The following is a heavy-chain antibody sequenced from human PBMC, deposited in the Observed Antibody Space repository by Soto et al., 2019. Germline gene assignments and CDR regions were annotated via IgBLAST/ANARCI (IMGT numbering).Heavy chain of an antibody. CDR2: IYTSGST. D-gene: IGHD2-21*01. Sequence: SETLSLTCSISGGSISSYYWSWIRQPAGKGLEWIGRIYTSGSTYYNPSLKSRAGISVDTSKNHFSLMLTSVTAADTAVYYCARRSHIVVAPTWGQGTLVTVSS. J-gene: IGHJ4*02. CDR1: GGSISSYY. V-gene: IGHV4-4*07. CDR3: ARRSHIVVAPT.